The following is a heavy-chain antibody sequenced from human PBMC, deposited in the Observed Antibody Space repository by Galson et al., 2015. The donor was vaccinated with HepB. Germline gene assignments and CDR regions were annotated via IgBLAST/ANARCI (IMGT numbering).Heavy chain of an antibody. J-gene: IGHJ3*02. D-gene: IGHD3-22*01. CDR3: ARVADYYDSHYDAFDI. V-gene: IGHV3-33*01. Sequence: SLRLSCAASGFTFSSYGMHWVRQAPGKGLEWVAVIWYDGSNKYYADSVKGRFTISRDNSKNTLYLQMNSLRAEDTAVYYCARVADYYDSHYDAFDIWGQGTMVTVSS. CDR1: GFTFSSYG. CDR2: IWYDGSNK.